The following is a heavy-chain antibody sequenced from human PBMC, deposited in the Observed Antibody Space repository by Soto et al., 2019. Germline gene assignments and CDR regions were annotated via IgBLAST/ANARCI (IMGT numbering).Heavy chain of an antibody. CDR2: INPILSMS. CDR1: GDTFSFYT. CDR3: ARDRESGYDLWSGYFKRDSFDI. D-gene: IGHD3-3*01. V-gene: IGHV1-69*04. Sequence: GASVKVSWKASGDTFSFYTINWVRQAPGLGLEWVGRINPILSMSNYAQKFQGRVTMTADKSTNTAYMELRSLRSDDTAVYYCARDRESGYDLWSGYFKRDSFDIWG. J-gene: IGHJ3*02.